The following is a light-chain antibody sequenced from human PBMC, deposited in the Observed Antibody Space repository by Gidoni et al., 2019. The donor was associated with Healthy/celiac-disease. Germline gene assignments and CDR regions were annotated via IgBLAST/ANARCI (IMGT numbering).Light chain of an antibody. CDR3: QAWDSSHVV. CDR2: QDS. CDR1: KLGDKY. V-gene: IGLV3-1*01. J-gene: IGLJ2*01. Sequence: SSELTQPPSVSVSPGQTARITCSGDKLGDKYACWYQQKPGQSPVLVIYQDSKRPSGIPERFSGSNSGNTATLTISGTQAMDEADYYCQAWDSSHVVFGGGTKLTVL.